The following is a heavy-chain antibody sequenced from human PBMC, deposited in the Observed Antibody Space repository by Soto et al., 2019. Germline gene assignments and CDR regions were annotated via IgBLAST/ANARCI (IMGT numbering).Heavy chain of an antibody. CDR2: ISGSGGST. CDR3: ARGGSPSLWPYYYGRAV. D-gene: IGHD2-2*01. V-gene: IGHV3-23*01. J-gene: IGHJ6*02. CDR1: GFTFSSYA. Sequence: EVQLLESGGGLVQPGGSLRLSCAASGFTFSSYAMSWVRQAPGKGLEWVSAISGSGGSTYYADSVKGRFTISRDNSKNPLSLQINRPRAVDTAVYYCARGGSPSLWPYYYGRAVWGQGTAVTVAS.